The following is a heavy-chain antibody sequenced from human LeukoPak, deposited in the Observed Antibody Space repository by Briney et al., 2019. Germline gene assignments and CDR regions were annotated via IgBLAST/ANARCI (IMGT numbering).Heavy chain of an antibody. Sequence: SETLSLTCTVSGGSISSYYWSWIRQPPGKGLEWIGYIYYSGSTNYNPSLKSRVTISVDTSKNQFSLKLSSVTAADTAVYYCARHFNISTGVNWFDPWGQGTLVTVSS. CDR1: GGSISSYY. V-gene: IGHV4-59*08. J-gene: IGHJ5*02. CDR3: ARHFNISTGVNWFDP. CDR2: IYYSGST. D-gene: IGHD3-9*01.